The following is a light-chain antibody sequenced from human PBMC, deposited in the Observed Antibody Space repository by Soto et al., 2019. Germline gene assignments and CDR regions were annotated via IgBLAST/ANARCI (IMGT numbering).Light chain of an antibody. CDR2: DAS. J-gene: IGKJ5*01. CDR3: QQRRNWPLT. CDR1: QSVSSY. V-gene: IGKV3-11*01. Sequence: EIVLTQSPATLSLSPGERATLSCRASQSVSSYFAWYQQKPGQAPRLLIYDASNRATGIPARFSGSGSGTDFALTISSLEPEDVAVYYCQQRRNWPLTFGQGTRLEIK.